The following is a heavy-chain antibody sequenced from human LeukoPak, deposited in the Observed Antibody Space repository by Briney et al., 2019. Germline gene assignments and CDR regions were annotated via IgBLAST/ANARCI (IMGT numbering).Heavy chain of an antibody. V-gene: IGHV3-23*01. Sequence: GGSLRLSCAASGFTFSSYVMSWVRQAPGKGLEWVSAISGSGGSTYYADSVKGRFTISRDNSKNTLYLQMNSLRAEDTVVYYCAKMAMHYDILTGYSDYWGQGTLVTVSS. D-gene: IGHD3-9*01. CDR3: AKMAMHYDILTGYSDY. CDR2: ISGSGGST. CDR1: GFTFSSYV. J-gene: IGHJ4*02.